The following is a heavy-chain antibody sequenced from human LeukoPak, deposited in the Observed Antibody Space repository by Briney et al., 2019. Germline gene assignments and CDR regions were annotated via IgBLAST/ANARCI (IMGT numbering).Heavy chain of an antibody. CDR2: IYYSGST. CDR1: GGSISSYY. Sequence: PSETLSLTCTVSGGSISSYYWSWIRQPPGKGLEWIGYIYYSGSTSYNPSLESRVTISVDTSKNQFSLKLSSVTAADTAVYYCARGSLWVNFDYWGQGTPVTVSS. V-gene: IGHV4-59*01. D-gene: IGHD3-10*01. J-gene: IGHJ4*02. CDR3: ARGSLWVNFDY.